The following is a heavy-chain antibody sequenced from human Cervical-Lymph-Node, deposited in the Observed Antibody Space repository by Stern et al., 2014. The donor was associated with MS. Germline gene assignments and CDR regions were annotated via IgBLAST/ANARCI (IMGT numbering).Heavy chain of an antibody. CDR3: ARISGSYWSATAIDY. D-gene: IGHD1-26*01. J-gene: IGHJ4*02. CDR2: IFSNDEK. Sequence: ESGPVLVKPTETLTLTCTVSGFSLSNARMGVSWIRQPPGKALEWLAHIFSNDEKSYSTSLKSRLTISKDTSKSQVVLTMTNMDPVDTATYYCARISGSYWSATAIDYWGQGTLVTVSS. V-gene: IGHV2-26*01. CDR1: GFSLSNARMG.